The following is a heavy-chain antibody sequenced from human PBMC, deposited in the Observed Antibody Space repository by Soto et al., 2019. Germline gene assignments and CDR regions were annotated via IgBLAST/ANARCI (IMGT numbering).Heavy chain of an antibody. D-gene: IGHD4-17*01. CDR1: GFTFSSYG. CDR2: IWYDGSNK. V-gene: IGHV3-33*01. Sequence: QVQLVESGGGVVQPGRSLRLSSAASGFTFSSYGMHWVRQAPGKGLEWVAVIWYDGSNKYYADSVKGRFTISRDNSKNTLYLQMNSLRAEETAVYYCARDIMTTRFDYWGQGTLVTVSS. J-gene: IGHJ4*02. CDR3: ARDIMTTRFDY.